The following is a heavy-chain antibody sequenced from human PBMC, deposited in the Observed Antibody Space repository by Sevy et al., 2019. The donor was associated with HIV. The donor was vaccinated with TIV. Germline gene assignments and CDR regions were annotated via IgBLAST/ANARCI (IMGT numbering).Heavy chain of an antibody. Sequence: GGFLRLSCVVSGFNFRDYSVNWVRQAPGKGLEWVSSINNDGTYIFYGDSVKGRFTVSRDNAKNSRYLHMNSLRADDTAVYYCVRDGGDEYGAGSYYGPFDYWGRGTLVTVSS. V-gene: IGHV3-21*06. CDR3: VRDGGDEYGAGSYYGPFDY. CDR2: INNDGTYI. J-gene: IGHJ4*02. CDR1: GFNFRDYS. D-gene: IGHD3-10*01.